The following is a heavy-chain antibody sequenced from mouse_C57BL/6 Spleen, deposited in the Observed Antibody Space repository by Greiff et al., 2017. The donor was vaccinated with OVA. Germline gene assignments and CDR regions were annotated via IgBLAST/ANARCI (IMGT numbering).Heavy chain of an antibody. Sequence: DVQLQESGPGLVKPSQSLSLTCSVTGYSITSGYYWNWIRQFPGNKLEWMGYISYDGSNNYNPSLKNRISITRDTSKNQFFLKLNSVTTEDTATYYCASWGYAMDYWGQGTSVTVSS. V-gene: IGHV3-6*01. CDR2: ISYDGSN. CDR3: ASWGYAMDY. CDR1: GYSITSGYY. J-gene: IGHJ4*01.